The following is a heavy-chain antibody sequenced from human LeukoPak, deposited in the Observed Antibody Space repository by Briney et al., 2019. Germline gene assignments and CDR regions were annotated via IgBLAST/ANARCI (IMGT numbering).Heavy chain of an antibody. Sequence: GGSLRLSCAASGFTFSDYYMSWIRQAPEKGLEWASYISSSGSTIYYADSVKGRFTISRDNAKNSLYLQMNSLRAEDTAVYYCARDSVPYYYYYMDVWGKGTTVTVSS. V-gene: IGHV3-11*01. CDR1: GFTFSDYY. CDR3: ARDSVPYYYYYMDV. CDR2: ISSSGSTI. J-gene: IGHJ6*03.